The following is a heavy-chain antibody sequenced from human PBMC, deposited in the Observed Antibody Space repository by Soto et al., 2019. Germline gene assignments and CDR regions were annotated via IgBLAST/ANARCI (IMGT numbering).Heavy chain of an antibody. CDR3: ARDLPYSDIWNSIYPL. CDR1: GFTFSHYG. D-gene: IGHD3-3*01. V-gene: IGHV3-33*01. Sequence: QVQLVESGGGVVQPGRSLRLSCVASGFTFSHYGMHWVRQAPGKGLEWVALIWNVGTNENYVDSAKGRFTISRDNSKNTLYLQMNSLRAEDTAVYYCARDLPYSDIWNSIYPLWGQGPLVNVSS. CDR2: IWNVGTNE. J-gene: IGHJ4*02.